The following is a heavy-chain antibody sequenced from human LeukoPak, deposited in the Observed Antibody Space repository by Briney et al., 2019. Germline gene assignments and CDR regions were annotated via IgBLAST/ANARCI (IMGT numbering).Heavy chain of an antibody. CDR1: GFTFSSYA. D-gene: IGHD2-2*01. V-gene: IGHV3-23*01. Sequence: GPLRLSCAASGFTFSSYAMSWVRQAPGKGLEWVSAMSGSGGSTYYADSVKGRFTISRDNSKNTLYLQMNSLRAEDTAVYYCAKLDCSSTSCTLPDYWGQGTLVTVSS. CDR2: MSGSGGST. CDR3: AKLDCSSTSCTLPDY. J-gene: IGHJ4*02.